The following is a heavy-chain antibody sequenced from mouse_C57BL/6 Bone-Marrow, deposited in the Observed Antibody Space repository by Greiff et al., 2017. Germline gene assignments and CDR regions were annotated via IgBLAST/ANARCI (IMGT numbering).Heavy chain of an antibody. D-gene: IGHD2-3*01. J-gene: IGHJ2*01. CDR3: AREDDGYCFDY. V-gene: IGHV1-55*01. Sequence: VKLQQPGAELVKPGASVKMSCKASGYTFTSYWITWVKQRPGQGLEWIGDIYPGSGSTNYNEKFKGKATLTVDTSSSTAYMQLSSLTSEDSAVYYCAREDDGYCFDYWGQGTTLTVSS. CDR1: GYTFTSYW. CDR2: IYPGSGST.